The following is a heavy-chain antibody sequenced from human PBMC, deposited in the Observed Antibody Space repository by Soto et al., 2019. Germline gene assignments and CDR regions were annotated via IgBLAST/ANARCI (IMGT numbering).Heavy chain of an antibody. CDR2: IIPIFGTA. Sequence: SVNFACKASGGTFSSYAISSVRQAPGQGLEWMGGIIPIFGTANYAQKFQGRVAITADESTSTAYMELSSLRSEDTAVYYCARPSVDIVTTISRSRYYYGMDVWGQGTTVTVSS. CDR1: GGTFSSYA. J-gene: IGHJ6*02. CDR3: ARPSVDIVTTISRSRYYYGMDV. V-gene: IGHV1-69*13. D-gene: IGHD5-12*01.